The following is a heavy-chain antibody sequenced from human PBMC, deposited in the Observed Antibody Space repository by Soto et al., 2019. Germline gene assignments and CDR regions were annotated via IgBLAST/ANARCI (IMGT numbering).Heavy chain of an antibody. CDR1: GYTFTNFG. J-gene: IGHJ3*02. CDR2: ISTSAGNT. Sequence: QVQLVQSGGEVKKPGASVRVSCKASGYTFTNFGISWVRQAPGQGPEWMGWISTSAGNTNYGQKFHERVTMTTDASTSTAHMELRSLTSDDTAVYYCARWAFASSDWYSGTFDIWGQGTLVTVSA. D-gene: IGHD6-19*01. CDR3: ARWAFASSDWYSGTFDI. V-gene: IGHV1-18*04.